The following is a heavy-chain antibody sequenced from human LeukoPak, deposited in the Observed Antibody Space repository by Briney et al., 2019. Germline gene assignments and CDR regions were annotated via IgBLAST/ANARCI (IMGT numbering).Heavy chain of an antibody. CDR1: GYSFPSSY. CDR2: INPSGGST. Sequence: ASVKVSCKASGYSFPSSYIHWVRQAPGHGLEWMGIINPSGGSTSYAQKFQGRVTMTRDTSTSTVYMELSSLRSEDTAVYYCARANDYGEPHFDYWGQGTLVTVSS. J-gene: IGHJ4*02. D-gene: IGHD4-17*01. CDR3: ARANDYGEPHFDY. V-gene: IGHV1-46*01.